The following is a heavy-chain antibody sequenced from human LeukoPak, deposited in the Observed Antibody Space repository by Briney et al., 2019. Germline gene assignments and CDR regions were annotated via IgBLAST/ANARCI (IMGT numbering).Heavy chain of an antibody. CDR1: GFTFSSYW. Sequence: GGSLRLSCAASGFTFSSYWMHWVRQAPGKGLVWVSLLNSDGSSTSYADSVKGRFTISRDNAKNTLYLQMNSLRAEDTAVYYCARAYNGYTFGYHYWGQGTLVTVSS. CDR2: LNSDGSST. J-gene: IGHJ4*02. V-gene: IGHV3-74*01. CDR3: ARAYNGYTFGYHY. D-gene: IGHD5-18*01.